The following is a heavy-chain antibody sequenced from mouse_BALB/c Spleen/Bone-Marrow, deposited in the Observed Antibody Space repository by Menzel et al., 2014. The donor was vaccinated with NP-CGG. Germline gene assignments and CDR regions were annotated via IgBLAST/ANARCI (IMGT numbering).Heavy chain of an antibody. J-gene: IGHJ3*01. CDR1: VYSFTGYT. Sequence: VQLQQSGPALVKPGASMKISCKASVYSFTGYTMNWVKQSHGKNLEWVGLINPYNGGTTYNQKFKGKATLTVDKSSSTAYMELLSLTSEDSAVYYCARRDYYDYAWFAYWGQGTLVTVSA. CDR3: ARRDYYDYAWFAY. CDR2: INPYNGGT. V-gene: IGHV1-18*01. D-gene: IGHD2-4*01.